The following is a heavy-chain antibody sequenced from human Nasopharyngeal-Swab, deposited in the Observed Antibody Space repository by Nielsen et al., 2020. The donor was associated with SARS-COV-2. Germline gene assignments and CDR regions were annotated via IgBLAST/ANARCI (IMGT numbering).Heavy chain of an antibody. D-gene: IGHD1-26*01. Sequence: GGSLRLSCAASEFTFNTYDMNWVRQAPGKGLEWLSYISSSSRTIYYADSVKGRFTISRDNAKNSLYPQMNTLRDEDTAVYYYARLRYYSSDYWGQGTLVTVSS. CDR2: ISSSSRTI. J-gene: IGHJ4*02. V-gene: IGHV3-48*02. CDR1: EFTFNTYD. CDR3: ARLRYYSSDY.